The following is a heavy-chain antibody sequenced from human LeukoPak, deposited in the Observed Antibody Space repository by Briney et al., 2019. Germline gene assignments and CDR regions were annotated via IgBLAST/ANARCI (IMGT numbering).Heavy chain of an antibody. CDR2: IYHNGST. CDR1: GGSISSSNW. J-gene: IGHJ4*02. CDR3: ARGAGHWAAVTGRHFDY. V-gene: IGHV4-4*02. D-gene: IGHD6-25*01. Sequence: SETLSLTCAVSGGSISSSNWWSWVRQPPGKGLEWIGEIYHNGSTNYNPSLKSRVTISVDKSKNQFSLKLSSVTAADTAVYYCARGAGHWAAVTGRHFDYWGQGTLVTVSS.